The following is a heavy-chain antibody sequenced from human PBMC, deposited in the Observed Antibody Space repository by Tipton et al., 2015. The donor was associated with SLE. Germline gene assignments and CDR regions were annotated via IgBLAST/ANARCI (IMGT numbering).Heavy chain of an antibody. Sequence: SLRLSCAASGFTFSNYGMHWVRQAPGKGLEWVAVIWYDGSNKYYADSVKGRFTISRDNSKNTLYLQMNSLGAEDTAVYYCAKDRGYGGAFFDYWGQGTLVTVSS. D-gene: IGHD2-21*01. J-gene: IGHJ4*02. CDR2: IWYDGSNK. CDR1: GFTFSNYG. CDR3: AKDRGYGGAFFDY. V-gene: IGHV3-33*06.